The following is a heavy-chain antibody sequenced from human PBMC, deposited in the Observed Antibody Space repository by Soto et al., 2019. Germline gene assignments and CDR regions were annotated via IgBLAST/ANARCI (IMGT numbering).Heavy chain of an antibody. J-gene: IGHJ4*02. CDR3: TTDGLTTVTTGTLHYFDY. V-gene: IGHV3-15*01. CDR2: IKSKTDGGTT. Sequence: EVQLVESGGGLVKPGGSLRVFCAASGFTFSNAWMSWVRQAPGKGLEWVGRIKSKTDGGTTDYAAPVKGRFIISRDDSKNTVYLQMNSLKTEDTAVYYCTTDGLTTVTTGTLHYFDYWGQGTLVTVSS. D-gene: IGHD4-17*01. CDR1: GFTFSNAW.